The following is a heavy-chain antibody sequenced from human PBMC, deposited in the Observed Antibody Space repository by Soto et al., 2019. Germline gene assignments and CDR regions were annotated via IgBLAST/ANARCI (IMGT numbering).Heavy chain of an antibody. CDR2: ISGSGDTT. V-gene: IGHV3-23*01. CDR3: AKVKTWTYLDY. D-gene: IGHD5-12*01. Sequence: GGSLRLSCAASGFTFSSYAMTWVRQAPGRGLEWVSSISGSGDTTYYADSVEGRFTISRANSKNTLYLQMNSLRAEDTAVYYCAKVKTWTYLDYWGQGTLVTVSS. CDR1: GFTFSSYA. J-gene: IGHJ4*02.